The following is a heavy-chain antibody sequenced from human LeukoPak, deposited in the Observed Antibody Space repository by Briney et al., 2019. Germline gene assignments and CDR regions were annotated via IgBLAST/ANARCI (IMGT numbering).Heavy chain of an antibody. V-gene: IGHV3-7*01. CDR2: IKQDGSEK. J-gene: IGHJ4*02. D-gene: IGHD5-18*01. Sequence: GGSLRLSCAASGFTFSSYWMSWVRQAPGKGLEWVANIKQDGSEKYYVDSVKGRFTISRDNAKNSLYLQMNSLRAEDTAVYYCARDLGGYSYGYNDYWGQGTLVTVSS. CDR1: GFTFSSYW. CDR3: ARDLGGYSYGYNDY.